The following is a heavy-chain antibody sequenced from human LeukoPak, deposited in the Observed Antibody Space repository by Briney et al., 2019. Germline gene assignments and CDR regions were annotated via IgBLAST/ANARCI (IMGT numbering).Heavy chain of an antibody. CDR1: GFTFSDYC. CDR2: ISGTSSYT. D-gene: IGHD6-13*01. J-gene: IGHJ4*02. CDR3: ARLGSIAAAGTPDY. Sequence: PGGSLRLSCAASGFTFSDYCMSWIRQAPGKGLEWVSYISGTSSYTTYADSVKGRFTISRDNAKNSLYLQMNSLRGEDTAVYYCARLGSIAAAGTPDYWGQGTLVTVSS. V-gene: IGHV3-11*06.